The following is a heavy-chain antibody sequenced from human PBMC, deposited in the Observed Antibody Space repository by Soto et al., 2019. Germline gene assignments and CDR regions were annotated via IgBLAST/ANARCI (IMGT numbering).Heavy chain of an antibody. CDR2: ISYDGSNK. D-gene: IGHD3-10*01. J-gene: IGHJ6*02. CDR1: GFTFSSYG. Sequence: QVQLVESGGGVVQPGRSLRLSCAASGFTFSSYGMHWVRQAPGKGLEWVAVISYDGSNKYYADSVKGRFTISRDNSKNTLYLQMNSLRAEDTAVYYCAKGTTDYYGSGSYWYYYYGMDVWGQGTTVTVSS. CDR3: AKGTTDYYGSGSYWYYYYGMDV. V-gene: IGHV3-30*18.